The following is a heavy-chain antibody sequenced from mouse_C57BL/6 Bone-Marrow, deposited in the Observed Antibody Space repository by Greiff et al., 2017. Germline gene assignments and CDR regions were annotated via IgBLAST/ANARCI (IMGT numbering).Heavy chain of an antibody. D-gene: IGHD2-4*01. CDR1: GFNIKDDY. V-gene: IGHV14-4*01. J-gene: IGHJ3*01. Sequence: VQLKESGAELVRPGASVKLSCTASGFNIKDDYMHWVKQRPEQGLEWIGWFDPGNGDTEYASKFQGKAPITADTSSNTAYLQLSSLTSEDTAVYYCTTRCDYDEAYWGQGTLVTVSA. CDR3: TTRCDYDEAY. CDR2: FDPGNGDT.